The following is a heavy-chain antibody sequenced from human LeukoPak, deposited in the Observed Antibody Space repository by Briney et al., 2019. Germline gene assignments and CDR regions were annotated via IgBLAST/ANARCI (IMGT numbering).Heavy chain of an antibody. Sequence: SETLSLTCTVSGGSISSYYWSWIRQPPGKGLEWIGYIYYSESTYYNPSLKSRVTISVDTSKNQFSLKLSSVTAADTAVYYCARDRGSSSSFDYWGQGTLVTVSS. J-gene: IGHJ4*02. CDR3: ARDRGSSSSFDY. CDR1: GGSISSYY. CDR2: IYYSEST. D-gene: IGHD6-6*01. V-gene: IGHV4-59*12.